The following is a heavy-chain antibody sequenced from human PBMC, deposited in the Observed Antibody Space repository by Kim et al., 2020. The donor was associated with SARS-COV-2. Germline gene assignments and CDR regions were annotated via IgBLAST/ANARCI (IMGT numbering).Heavy chain of an antibody. D-gene: IGHD3-16*02. J-gene: IGHJ4*02. Sequence: GRTYNNPSLKCLVTMSVDPSKNQFSLKLSSVTAADTAVYYCARDRYGNFDYWGQGTLVTVSS. CDR3: ARDRYGNFDY. V-gene: IGHV4-31*01. CDR2: GRT.